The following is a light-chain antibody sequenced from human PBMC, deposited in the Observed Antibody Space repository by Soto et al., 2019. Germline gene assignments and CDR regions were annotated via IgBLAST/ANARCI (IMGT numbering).Light chain of an antibody. Sequence: DIPMTQSPSSLSASVGDRVTITCRASQSISTYLHWYHQKPGKAPNLLIYNASSLKSGVPSRFSGSGSGTDFTLTISSLQPEDFATYYCQQTYSTPHAFGQGTKVEIK. CDR3: QQTYSTPHA. CDR2: NAS. CDR1: QSISTY. J-gene: IGKJ2*01. V-gene: IGKV1-39*01.